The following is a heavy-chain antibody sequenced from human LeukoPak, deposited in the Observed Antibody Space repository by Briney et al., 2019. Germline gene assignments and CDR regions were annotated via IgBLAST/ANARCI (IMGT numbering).Heavy chain of an antibody. J-gene: IGHJ4*02. CDR1: GGSISNYY. D-gene: IGHD6-13*01. CDR3: ARHFSGAAAPLPFDY. V-gene: IGHV4-59*08. CDR2: IYSSGHT. Sequence: PSETLSLTCIVSGGSISNYYWSWIRQSPGKGLEWIGYIYSSGHTNYNPSLKSRVTISVDTSKNQFSLTLRSVTAADTAVYYCARHFSGAAAPLPFDYWGQGTLVTVSS.